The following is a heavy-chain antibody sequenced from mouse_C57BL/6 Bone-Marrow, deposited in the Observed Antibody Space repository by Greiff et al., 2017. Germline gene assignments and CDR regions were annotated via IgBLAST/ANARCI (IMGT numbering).Heavy chain of an antibody. D-gene: IGHD2-2*01. CDR3: ARLEGYDGPWFAY. CDR2: INPSNGGT. Sequence: VQLQQSGTELVKPGASVKLSCKASGYTFTSYWMHWVKQRPGQGLEWIGNINPSNGGTNYNEKFKSKATLTVDKSSSTAYMQLSSLTSEDSAVYYCARLEGYDGPWFAYWGQGTLVTVSA. J-gene: IGHJ3*01. CDR1: GYTFTSYW. V-gene: IGHV1-53*01.